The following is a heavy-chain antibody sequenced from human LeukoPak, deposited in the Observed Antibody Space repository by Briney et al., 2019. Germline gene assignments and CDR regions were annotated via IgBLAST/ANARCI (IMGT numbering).Heavy chain of an antibody. CDR1: GYSISSGYY. Sequence: SETLSLTCTVSGYSISSGYYWGWIRQPPGKGLEWIGSIYHSGRTFYNPSLKSRVTISVDTSKNQFSLKLTSVTAADTAVYYCARSTYYGDYEYWFDPWGQGTLVTVSS. D-gene: IGHD4-17*01. V-gene: IGHV4-38-2*02. CDR3: ARSTYYGDYEYWFDP. J-gene: IGHJ5*02. CDR2: IYHSGRT.